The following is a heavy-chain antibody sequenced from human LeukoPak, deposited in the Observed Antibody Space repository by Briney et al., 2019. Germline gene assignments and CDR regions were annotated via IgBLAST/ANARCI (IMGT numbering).Heavy chain of an antibody. CDR2: IYHSGST. V-gene: IGHV4-38-2*02. J-gene: IGHJ3*02. Sequence: PSETLSLTCTVSGYSISSGYYWGWIRQPPGKGLEWIGSIYHSGSTYYNPSLKSRVTISVDTSKNQFSLKLSSVTAADTAVYYCASTYYYDSSGYYVAFDIWGQGTMVTVSS. CDR3: ASTYYYDSSGYYVAFDI. CDR1: GYSISSGYY. D-gene: IGHD3-22*01.